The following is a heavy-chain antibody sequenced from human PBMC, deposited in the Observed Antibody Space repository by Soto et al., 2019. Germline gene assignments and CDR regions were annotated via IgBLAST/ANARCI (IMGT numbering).Heavy chain of an antibody. J-gene: IGHJ4*02. V-gene: IGHV3-30*18. CDR1: GFIFSTYG. Sequence: VQLVQSGGGVVQPGRSLRLSCVASGFIFSTYGMHWVRQVPGKGLEWVAHISYDGSNEYYADSMKGRFTVSRDNAKNTLDLQMNGLKTEDTALYYCTKEYIVGTTWGYFESWGQGALVIVSS. CDR3: TKEYIVGTTWGYFES. D-gene: IGHD1-1*01. CDR2: ISYDGSNE.